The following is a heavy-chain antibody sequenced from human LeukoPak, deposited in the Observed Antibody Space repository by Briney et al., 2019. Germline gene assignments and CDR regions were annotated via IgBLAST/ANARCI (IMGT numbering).Heavy chain of an antibody. V-gene: IGHV3-74*01. CDR2: INSDGRST. CDR1: GFTFSSYW. D-gene: IGHD1-1*01. CDR3: ARHFPLMDYTGWNQGCFDR. J-gene: IGHJ5*02. Sequence: GGSLRLSCAASGFTFSSYWMHWVRQAPGKGLVWVSRINSDGRSTSFADSVKGRFTISRDNAKNTLYLQMNSLRTEDTAVYYCARHFPLMDYTGWNQGCFDRWGQGTLVTVSS.